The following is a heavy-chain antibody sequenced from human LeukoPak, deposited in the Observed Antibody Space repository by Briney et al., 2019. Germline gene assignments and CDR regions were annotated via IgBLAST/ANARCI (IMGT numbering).Heavy chain of an antibody. CDR3: ARHYYDSSGYYYGVFDY. CDR1: GFTFISYW. Sequence: GGSLRLSCAASGFTFISYWMSWVRQAPGKGLEWVSSISSSSSSIYYTDSVKGRFTISRDNAKNSLYLQMNSLRAEDTAVYYCARHYYDSSGYYYGVFDYWGQGTLVTVSS. CDR2: ISSSSSSI. D-gene: IGHD3-22*01. J-gene: IGHJ4*02. V-gene: IGHV3-21*01.